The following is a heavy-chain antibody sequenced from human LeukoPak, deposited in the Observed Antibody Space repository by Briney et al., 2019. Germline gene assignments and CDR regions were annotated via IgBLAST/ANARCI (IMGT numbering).Heavy chain of an antibody. D-gene: IGHD2-15*01. Sequence: ATVTVSCKASGGTFSSYASSWVRQPPGKGLEWMGGIIPIFGTANYAQKFQGRVTITASESTSTAYMELNSLRSEDTAVYYCARDPCIGGSCYSYHCFDPWGQGTLDSVSS. CDR2: IIPIFGTA. CDR3: ARDPCIGGSCYSYHCFDP. V-gene: IGHV1-69*13. CDR1: GGTFSSYA. J-gene: IGHJ5*02.